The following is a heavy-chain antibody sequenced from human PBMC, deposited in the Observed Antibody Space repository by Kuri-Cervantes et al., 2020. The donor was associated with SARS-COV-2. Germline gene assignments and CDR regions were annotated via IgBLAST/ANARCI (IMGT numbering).Heavy chain of an antibody. Sequence: SVKVSCKASGGTFSSYAISWVRQAPGQGLEWMGGIIPIFGTANYAQKFQGRVTITADKSTSTAYMELSSLRSEDTAVYYCAGSRWLQLDYYYYYGMDVWGQGTTVTRLL. D-gene: IGHD5-24*01. CDR2: IIPIFGTA. V-gene: IGHV1-69*06. J-gene: IGHJ6*02. CDR1: GGTFSSYA. CDR3: AGSRWLQLDYYYYYGMDV.